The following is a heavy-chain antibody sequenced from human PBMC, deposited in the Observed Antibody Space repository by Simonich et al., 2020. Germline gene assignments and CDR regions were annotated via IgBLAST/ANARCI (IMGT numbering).Heavy chain of an antibody. CDR1: GFTFSSYA. V-gene: IGHV3-30*07. CDR3: ARPESESYSSGPDY. CDR2: ISNNESKK. J-gene: IGHJ4*02. D-gene: IGHD6-25*01. Sequence: QVQLVESGGGVVQPGRSLRLSCAASGFTFSSYAMHWVRQAPGKGLEWGAVISNNESKKYDADSVKGRFTISRDNSKNTLYLQMNSLRAEDTAVYYCARPESESYSSGPDYWGQGTLVTVSS.